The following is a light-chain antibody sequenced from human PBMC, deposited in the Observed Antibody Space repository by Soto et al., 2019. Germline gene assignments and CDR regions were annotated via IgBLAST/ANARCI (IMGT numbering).Light chain of an antibody. V-gene: IGLV2-11*01. CDR1: SSDVGGYNF. J-gene: IGLJ1*01. CDR2: DVS. Sequence: QSALPQPRSVSGSPGQSVTISCTGTSSDVGGYNFVSWYQQQPGKAPKLMIYDVSKRPSGVPDRFSGSKSGNTASLTISGLQAEDEADYYCCSYAGSYTFVFGIGTKLTVL. CDR3: CSYAGSYTFV.